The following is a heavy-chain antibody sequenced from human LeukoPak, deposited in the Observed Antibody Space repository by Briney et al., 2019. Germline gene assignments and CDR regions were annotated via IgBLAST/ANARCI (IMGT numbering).Heavy chain of an antibody. CDR2: IYHSGST. CDR1: GGSISSGGYS. Sequence: KTSQTLSLTCAVSGGSISSGGYSWSWIRQPPGKGLEWIGYIYHSGSTYYNPSLKSRVTISVDTSKNQFSLKLSSVTAADTAVYYCARDPSPVAGISYFDYWGQGTLVTVSS. D-gene: IGHD6-19*01. CDR3: ARDPSPVAGISYFDY. V-gene: IGHV4-30-2*01. J-gene: IGHJ4*02.